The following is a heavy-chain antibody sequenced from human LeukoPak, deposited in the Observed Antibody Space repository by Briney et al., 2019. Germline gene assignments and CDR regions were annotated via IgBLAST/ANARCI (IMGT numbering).Heavy chain of an antibody. Sequence: GGSLRLSCAASGFTFSNYWMSWVRQAPGKGLEWVANIKEDGSEKYYVDSVKGRFTISRDNAKNSLSLQVNSLSAEDTAVYYCARARSGYYEDYWGQGTLVTVSS. CDR1: GFTFSNYW. D-gene: IGHD3-22*01. CDR2: IKEDGSEK. CDR3: ARARSGYYEDY. J-gene: IGHJ4*02. V-gene: IGHV3-7*01.